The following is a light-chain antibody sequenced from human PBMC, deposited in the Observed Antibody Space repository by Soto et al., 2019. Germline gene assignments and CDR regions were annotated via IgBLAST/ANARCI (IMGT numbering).Light chain of an antibody. Sequence: DIVMTQSPDSLAVSLGERATFNCKSSQTVLYSSNNKNYLAWFQQKPGQPPKLLIYWASTRESGVPDRFSGCGSGKDFSLTISSLQAEDVAVYYCQQYYSTPYTFGQGTKLEIK. V-gene: IGKV4-1*01. J-gene: IGKJ2*01. CDR3: QQYYSTPYT. CDR2: WAS. CDR1: QTVLYSSNNKNY.